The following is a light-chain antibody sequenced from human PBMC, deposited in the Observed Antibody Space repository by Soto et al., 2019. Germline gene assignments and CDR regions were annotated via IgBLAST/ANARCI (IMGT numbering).Light chain of an antibody. CDR2: DVS. J-gene: IGLJ3*02. V-gene: IGLV2-14*03. CDR1: SSDIGAYDY. Sequence: QSALTQPASVSGSPGQSITISCTGTSSDIGAYDYVSWYQQHPGKSPKLFIYDVSKRPSGISNRFSGSKSGNTASLTISGLLPEDEADYYCSSFTGSTTGVFGGGTKLTVL. CDR3: SSFTGSTTGV.